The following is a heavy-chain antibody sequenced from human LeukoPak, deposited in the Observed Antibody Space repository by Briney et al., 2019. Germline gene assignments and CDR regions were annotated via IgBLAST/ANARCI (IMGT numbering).Heavy chain of an antibody. V-gene: IGHV3-74*01. J-gene: IGHJ5*02. CDR3: ARAARIAAAGTPWFDP. CDR2: INSDGSIT. CDR1: GFTFTTYW. D-gene: IGHD6-13*01. Sequence: GGSLRLSCAASGFTFTTYWMHWVRQAPGKGLVWVSHINSDGSITSYADSVKGRFTISRDNAKNTLYLHMNSLRAEDTAVYYCARAARIAAAGTPWFDPWSQGTLVTVSS.